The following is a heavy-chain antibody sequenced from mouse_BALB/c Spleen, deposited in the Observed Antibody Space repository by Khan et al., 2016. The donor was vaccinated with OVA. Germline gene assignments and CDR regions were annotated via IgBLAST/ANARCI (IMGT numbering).Heavy chain of an antibody. Sequence: VQLKESGAELVKPGASVKLSCKASGFNIKDSYMHWVKQRPEQGLEWIGRIDPGNGNTKYNPKFQGKATLTADTSSNTAYLQLSSLASEYTAVCYCAGLNAWGQGTTLTVSS. CDR2: IDPGNGNT. CDR1: GFNIKDSY. CDR3: AGLNA. V-gene: IGHV14-3*02. J-gene: IGHJ2*01.